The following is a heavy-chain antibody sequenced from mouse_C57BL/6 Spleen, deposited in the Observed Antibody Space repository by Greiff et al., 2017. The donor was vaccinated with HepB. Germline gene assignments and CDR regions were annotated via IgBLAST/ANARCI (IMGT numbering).Heavy chain of an antibody. J-gene: IGHJ1*03. CDR1: GYTFTDYE. CDR3: TRDGSSYYWYFDV. CDR2: IDPETGGT. D-gene: IGHD1-1*01. V-gene: IGHV1-15*01. Sequence: VQLVESGAELVRPGASVTLSCKASGYTFTDYEMHWVKQTPVHGLEWIGAIDPETGGTAYNQKFKGKAILTADKSSSTAYMELRSLTSEDSAVYDCTRDGSSYYWYFDVWGTGTTVTVSS.